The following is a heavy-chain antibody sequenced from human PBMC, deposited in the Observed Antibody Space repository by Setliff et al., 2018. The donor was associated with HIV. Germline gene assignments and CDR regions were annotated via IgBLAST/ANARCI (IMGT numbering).Heavy chain of an antibody. Sequence: GASVKVSCKASGYTFTGYYMHWVRQAPGQGLEWMGWINPNSGGTTYAQKFQGRVTMTRDTSISTAYMELSSLRSEDTAVYYCARDHSSSWPYFDYWGQGTLVTVSS. CDR2: INPNSGGT. CDR1: GYTFTGYY. J-gene: IGHJ4*02. V-gene: IGHV1-2*02. CDR3: ARDHSSSWPYFDY. D-gene: IGHD6-13*01.